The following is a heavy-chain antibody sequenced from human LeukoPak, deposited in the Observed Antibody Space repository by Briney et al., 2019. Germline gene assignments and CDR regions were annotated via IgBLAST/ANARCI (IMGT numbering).Heavy chain of an antibody. Sequence: ASVTVSCKPSGGTFSSYAISWVRQAPGQGLEWMGGIIPIFGTANYAQKFLRRVTITADESTSTAYMELSSLRSEDTAVYYCARDIVVVPAAMDAFDIWGQGTMVTVSS. D-gene: IGHD2-2*01. J-gene: IGHJ3*02. CDR3: ARDIVVVPAAMDAFDI. CDR1: GGTFSSYA. CDR2: IIPIFGTA. V-gene: IGHV1-69*01.